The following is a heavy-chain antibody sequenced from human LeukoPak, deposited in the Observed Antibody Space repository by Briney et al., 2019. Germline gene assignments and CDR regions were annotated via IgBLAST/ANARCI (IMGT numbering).Heavy chain of an antibody. J-gene: IGHJ6*03. CDR1: GFTFDDYG. D-gene: IGHD2-15*01. CDR2: INWNGGST. CDR3: ARAGQLLLQRPPHYYYMDV. Sequence: GGSLRLSCAASGFTFDDYGMSWVRQAPGKGLEWVSGINWNGGSTGYADSVKGRFTISRDNAKNSLYLQMNSLRAEDTALYYCARAGQLLLQRPPHYYYMDVWGKGTTVTVSS. V-gene: IGHV3-20*04.